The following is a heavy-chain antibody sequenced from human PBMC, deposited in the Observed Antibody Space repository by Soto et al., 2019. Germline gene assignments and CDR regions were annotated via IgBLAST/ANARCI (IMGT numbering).Heavy chain of an antibody. CDR2: ISAYNGNT. CDR1: GYTFTSYG. CDR3: AREVAGSSLFYYYYYMDL. V-gene: IGHV1-18*01. Sequence: ASVKVSCKASGYTFTSYGISWVRQAPGQGLEWMGWISAYNGNTNYAQKLQGRVTMTTDTSTSTAYMELRSLRSDDTAVYYCAREVAGSSLFYYYYYMDLWGKGTTVTVSS. J-gene: IGHJ6*03. D-gene: IGHD6-6*01.